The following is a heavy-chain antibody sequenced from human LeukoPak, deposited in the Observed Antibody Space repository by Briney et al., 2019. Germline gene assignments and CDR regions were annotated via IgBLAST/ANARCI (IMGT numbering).Heavy chain of an antibody. V-gene: IGHV3-23*01. CDR1: GFTFSSYA. CDR3: AKDTASSGWYP. CDR2: ISGSGGST. Sequence: GRSLRLSCAASGFTFSSYAMSWVRQAPGKGLEWVSAISGSGGSTYYADSVKGRFTISRDNSKNTLYLQMNSLRAEDTAVYYCAKDTASSGWYPWGQGTLVTVSS. J-gene: IGHJ5*02. D-gene: IGHD6-19*01.